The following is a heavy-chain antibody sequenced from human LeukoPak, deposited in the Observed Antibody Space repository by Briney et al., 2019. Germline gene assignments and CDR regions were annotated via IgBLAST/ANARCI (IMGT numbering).Heavy chain of an antibody. J-gene: IGHJ4*02. V-gene: IGHV1-18*01. CDR1: GGTFSSYA. CDR2: ISCYNGDT. Sequence: GASVKVSCKASGGTFSSYAISWVRQAPGQGLEWMGWISCYNGDTNYAQKLQDRITLTTDTFTSTAYMELRSLRSDDTAVYFCARDHGGYETEFYFDYWAQGTLVTVSS. CDR3: ARDHGGYETEFYFDY. D-gene: IGHD5-12*01.